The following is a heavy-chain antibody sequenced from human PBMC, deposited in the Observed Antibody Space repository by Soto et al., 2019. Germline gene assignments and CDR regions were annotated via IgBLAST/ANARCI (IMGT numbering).Heavy chain of an antibody. J-gene: IGHJ4*02. CDR3: AKGNTMVRGVIMPNDY. CDR2: ISGSGGST. D-gene: IGHD3-10*01. Sequence: GGSLRLSCAASGFTFSSYAMSWVRQAPGKGLEWVSAISGSGGSTYYADSVKGRFTISRDNSKNTLYLQMNSLRAEDTAVYYCAKGNTMVRGVIMPNDYWGQGTLVTVSS. CDR1: GFTFSSYA. V-gene: IGHV3-23*01.